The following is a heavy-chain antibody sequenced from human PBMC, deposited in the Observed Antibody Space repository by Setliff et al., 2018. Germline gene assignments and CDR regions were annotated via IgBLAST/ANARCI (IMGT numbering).Heavy chain of an antibody. CDR2: INHSGTT. CDR1: GGSFSGYY. J-gene: IGHJ6*03. D-gene: IGHD3-10*01. Sequence: TSETLSLTCAVYGGSFSGYYWSWIRQPPGKGLEWIGEINHSGTTYYNPSLKSPVTISIDTSKNQFSLKLSSVTAADTAIYYCARHDARGYYYYMDVWGEGTTVTVSS. V-gene: IGHV4-34*01. CDR3: ARHDARGYYYYMDV.